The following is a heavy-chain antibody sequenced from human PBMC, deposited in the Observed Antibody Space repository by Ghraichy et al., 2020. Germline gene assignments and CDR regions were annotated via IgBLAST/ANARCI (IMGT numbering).Heavy chain of an antibody. J-gene: IGHJ3*02. D-gene: IGHD2-2*01. Sequence: SQTLSLTCAVSGGSISSGGYSWSWIRQPPGKGLEWIGYIYHSGSTYYNPSLKSRVTISVDRSKNQFSLKLSSVTAADTAVYYCARAVVPAKAFDIWGQGTMVTVSS. CDR3: ARAVVPAKAFDI. V-gene: IGHV4-30-2*01. CDR1: GGSISSGGYS. CDR2: IYHSGST.